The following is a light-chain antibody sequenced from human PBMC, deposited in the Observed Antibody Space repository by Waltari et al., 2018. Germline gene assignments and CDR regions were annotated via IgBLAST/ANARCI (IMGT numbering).Light chain of an antibody. CDR1: QRVLYSSNNKNY. V-gene: IGKV4-1*01. CDR3: QQYYSTPFT. CDR2: WAS. J-gene: IGKJ3*01. Sequence: DLVMTQSPDSLAVSLGERATINCKSSQRVLYSSNNKNYLAWYQQKPGQPPKLLIYWASTRESGVPDRFSGRGSGTDFTLTISSLQAEDVAVYYCQQYYSTPFTFGPGTKVDIK.